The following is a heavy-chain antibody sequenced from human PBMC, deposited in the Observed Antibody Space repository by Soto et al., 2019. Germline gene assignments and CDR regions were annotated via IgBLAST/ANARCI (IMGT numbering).Heavy chain of an antibody. J-gene: IGHJ4*02. CDR2: IYYSGST. V-gene: IGHV4-39*01. D-gene: IGHD2-21*02. CDR3: ARHRLGGGACLDY. CDR1: GGSISSSSYY. Sequence: SETLSLTCTVSGGSISSSSYYWGWIRQPPGKGLEWIGSIYYSGSTYYNPSLKSRVTISVDTSKNQFSLKLSSVTAADTAVYYCARHRLGGGACLDYWGQGTLVTVSS.